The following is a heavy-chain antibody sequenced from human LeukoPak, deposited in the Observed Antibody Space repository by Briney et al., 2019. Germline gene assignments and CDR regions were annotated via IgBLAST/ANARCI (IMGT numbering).Heavy chain of an antibody. CDR3: ARHARSGSFYNCFDP. D-gene: IGHD3-10*01. Sequence: PSETLSLTCTVSGGSISSYYWSWIRQPPGKGLEWIGYIYYSGSTNYNPSLRSRVTISVDTSKNQFSLKLSSVTAADTAVYYCARHARSGSFYNCFDPWGQGTLVTVSS. CDR2: IYYSGST. J-gene: IGHJ5*02. CDR1: GGSISSYY. V-gene: IGHV4-59*08.